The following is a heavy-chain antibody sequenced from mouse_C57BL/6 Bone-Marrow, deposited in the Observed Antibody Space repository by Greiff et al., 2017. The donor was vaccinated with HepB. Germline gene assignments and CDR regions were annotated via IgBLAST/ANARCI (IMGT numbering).Heavy chain of an antibody. D-gene: IGHD1-1*01. CDR3: ARAITTVPSWFAY. Sequence: EESGPGLVKPSQSLSLTCSVTGYSITSGYYWNWIRQFPGNKLEWMGYISYDGSNNYNPSLKNRISITRDTSKNQFFLKLNSVTTEDTATYYCARAITTVPSWFAYWGQGTLVTVSA. CDR2: ISYDGSN. V-gene: IGHV3-6*01. J-gene: IGHJ3*01. CDR1: GYSITSGYY.